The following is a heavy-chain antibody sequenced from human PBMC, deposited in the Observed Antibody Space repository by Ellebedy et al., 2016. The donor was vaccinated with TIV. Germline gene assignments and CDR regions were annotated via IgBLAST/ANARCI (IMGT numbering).Heavy chain of an antibody. CDR3: ANIWYGRSVDPFDI. J-gene: IGHJ3*02. Sequence: GESLKISXAASGFTFSSYNMNWVRQAPGKGLEWVSYIFSGGTTKYYADSVKGRFTISRDNAKSSLYLQMNSLRADDTAVYYCANIWYGRSVDPFDIWGQGTMVTVSS. CDR2: IFSGGTTK. V-gene: IGHV3-48*01. CDR1: GFTFSSYN. D-gene: IGHD1-14*01.